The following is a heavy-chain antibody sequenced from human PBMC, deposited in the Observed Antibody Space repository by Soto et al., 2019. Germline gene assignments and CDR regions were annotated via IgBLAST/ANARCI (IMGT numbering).Heavy chain of an antibody. V-gene: IGHV4-59*01. CDR1: GGSISSYY. CDR2: IYYSGST. J-gene: IGHJ4*02. D-gene: IGHD2-15*01. CDR3: ARTGVVDYFDY. Sequence: SETLSLTCTVSGGSISSYYWSWIRQPPGKGLEWIGYIYYSGSTNYNPSLKSRVTISVDTSKNQFSLKLSSVTAADTAVYYCARTGVVDYFDYWGQGTLVTVSS.